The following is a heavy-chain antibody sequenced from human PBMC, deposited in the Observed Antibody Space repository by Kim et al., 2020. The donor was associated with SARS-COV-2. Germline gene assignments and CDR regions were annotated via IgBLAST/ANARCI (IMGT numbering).Heavy chain of an antibody. J-gene: IGHJ4*02. Sequence: GGSLRLSCVASGLNFKAYEINWVRQAPGKELEWLSYINDVGTVTHYLDSVWGRFTMSKDSARNSVHLQMESLRVEDTAIYYCASKPNGEERNFDFWVQGT. CDR3: ASKPNGEERNFDF. V-gene: IGHV3-48*03. CDR2: INDVGTVT. CDR1: GLNFKAYE.